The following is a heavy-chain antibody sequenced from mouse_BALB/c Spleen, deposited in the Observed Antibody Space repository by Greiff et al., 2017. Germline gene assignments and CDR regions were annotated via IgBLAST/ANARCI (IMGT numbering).Heavy chain of an antibody. CDR2: IYPGNSDT. Sequence: EVQLQQSGTVLARPGASVKMSCKASGYSFTSYWMHWVKQRPGQGLEWIGAIYPGNSDTSYNQKFKGKAKLTAVTSASTAYMELSSLTNEDSAVYYCTRTYYGNYEDAMDYWGQGTSVTVSS. CDR1: GYSFTSYW. V-gene: IGHV1-5*01. CDR3: TRTYYGNYEDAMDY. D-gene: IGHD2-10*01. J-gene: IGHJ4*01.